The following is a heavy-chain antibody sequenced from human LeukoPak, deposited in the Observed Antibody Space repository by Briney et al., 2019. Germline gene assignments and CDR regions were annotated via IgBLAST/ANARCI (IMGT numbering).Heavy chain of an antibody. Sequence: GSLRLSCAASGFTFDDYGMSWVRQAPGKGLEWIGEINHSGSTNYNPSLKSRVTISVDTSKNQFSLKLSSVTAADTAVYYCARWYYDSSGSFDYWGQGTLVTVSS. CDR2: INHSGST. CDR1: GFTFDDYG. V-gene: IGHV4-34*01. D-gene: IGHD3-22*01. CDR3: ARWYYDSSGSFDY. J-gene: IGHJ4*02.